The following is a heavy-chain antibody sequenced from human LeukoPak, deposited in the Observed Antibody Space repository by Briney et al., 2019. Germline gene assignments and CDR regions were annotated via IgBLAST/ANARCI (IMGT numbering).Heavy chain of an antibody. CDR1: GGSISSGGYS. V-gene: IGHV4-30-2*01. D-gene: IGHD5-24*01. J-gene: IGHJ4*02. CDR2: IYHSGST. Sequence: KTSQTLSLTCAVSGGSISSGGYSWSWIRQPPGKGLEWIGYIYHSGSTYYNPSLKSRVTISVDRSKNQFSLKLSSVTAADTAVYYCAAEGDGYNWRYFDYWGQGTLVTVSS. CDR3: AAEGDGYNWRYFDY.